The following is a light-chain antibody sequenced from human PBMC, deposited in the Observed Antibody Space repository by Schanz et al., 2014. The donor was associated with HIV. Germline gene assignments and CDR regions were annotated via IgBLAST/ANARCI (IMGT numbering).Light chain of an antibody. CDR2: ADI. CDR3: ATWDDSLNGVV. CDR1: SSNIGSNA. J-gene: IGLJ2*01. V-gene: IGLV1-44*01. Sequence: QSVLTQPPSASGTPGQRVTISCSGGSSNIGSNAVSWYQQLPGTAPKLLIQADIQRPSGVPDRFFGSKSGTSASLAISGLRSDDEAHYYCATWDDSLNGVVFGGGTKLTVL.